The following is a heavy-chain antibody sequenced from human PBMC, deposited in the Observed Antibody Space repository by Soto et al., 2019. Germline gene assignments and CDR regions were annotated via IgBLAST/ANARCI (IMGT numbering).Heavy chain of an antibody. Sequence: PSETLSLTCAVYGGSFSGYYWSWIRQPPGKGLEWIGEINHSGSTNYNPSLKSRVTISVDTSKNQFSLKLSSVTAADTAVYYCARGVDRVTIFGVVTIGGGMDVWGRGTTVTVSS. CDR2: INHSGST. V-gene: IGHV4-34*01. CDR3: ARGVDRVTIFGVVTIGGGMDV. J-gene: IGHJ6*02. D-gene: IGHD3-3*01. CDR1: GGSFSGYY.